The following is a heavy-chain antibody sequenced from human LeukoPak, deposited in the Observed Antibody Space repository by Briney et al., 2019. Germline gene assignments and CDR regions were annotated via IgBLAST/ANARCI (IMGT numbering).Heavy chain of an antibody. CDR1: GYTFTNYY. CDR3: STEDKYCGGANCGKY. V-gene: IGHV1-2*02. Sequence: ASVEVSCKTSGYTFTNYYVHWVRQAPGQGLEWMGYIIPDSGGADYDQRFQGRVTVTRDKSISTVYMELSSLRSDDTAVYYCSTEDKYCGGANCGKYWGQGTLGTVS. CDR2: IIPDSGGA. D-gene: IGHD2-21*01. J-gene: IGHJ4*02.